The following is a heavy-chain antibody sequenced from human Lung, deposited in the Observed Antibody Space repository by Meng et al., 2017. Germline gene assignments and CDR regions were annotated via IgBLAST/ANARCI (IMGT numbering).Heavy chain of an antibody. CDR2: IYHSGST. D-gene: IGHD2-21*01. CDR3: TKNDFYCLGY. CDR1: GGSISSDNW. Sequence: QGQLQGPGPGLLKPSGTLSLTGAVSGGSISSDNWWSWVRQPPGKGLEWIGEIYHSGSTNYNPSLKSRITISVDKPKNQFSLTLSSVTAADTAVYYCTKNDFYCLGYWGQGTLVTVSS. J-gene: IGHJ4*02. V-gene: IGHV4-4*02.